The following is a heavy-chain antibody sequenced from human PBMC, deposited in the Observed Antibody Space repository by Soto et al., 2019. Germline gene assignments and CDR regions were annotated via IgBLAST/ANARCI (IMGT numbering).Heavy chain of an antibody. CDR2: INAGNGNT. CDR1: GYTFSSYA. D-gene: IGHD1-26*01. J-gene: IGHJ4*02. V-gene: IGHV1-3*01. CDR3: ARVDGTY. Sequence: VKVSCKASGYTFSSYAIHWVRQAPGQGLEWMGWINAGNGNTKYSQKFQGRVTITRDTSASTAYMELNSLRSEDTAVYYCARVDGTYWGQGTLVTVSS.